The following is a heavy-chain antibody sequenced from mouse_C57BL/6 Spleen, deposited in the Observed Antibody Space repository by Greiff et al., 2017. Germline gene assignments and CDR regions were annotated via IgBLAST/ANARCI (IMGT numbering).Heavy chain of an antibody. J-gene: IGHJ2*01. CDR2: IDPEDGET. CDR1: GFNIKDDY. CDR3: AEGITTVVEGGY. V-gene: IGHV14-2*01. Sequence: EVQRVESGAELVKPGASVKLSCTASGFNIKDDYMHWVKQRTEQGLEWIGRIDPEDGETKYAPKFQGKANITADTSSNTAYLQPSSLTSEDTAVYYCAEGITTVVEGGYWGQGTTLTVSS. D-gene: IGHD1-1*01.